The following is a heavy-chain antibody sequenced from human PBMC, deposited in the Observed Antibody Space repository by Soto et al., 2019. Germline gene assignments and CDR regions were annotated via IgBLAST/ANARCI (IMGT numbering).Heavy chain of an antibody. V-gene: IGHV1-69*01. Sequence: QVQLVQSGAEVKKPGSSVKVSCKSSGGTFSTYTLAWVRQAPGQGLEWVGGIIPIFGTANYPQKFKGRVTITADESTSTAYMELSSLRSEDTAVYYCARSHDSSGYWSSCFDTWGQGTLVTVSS. CDR3: ARSHDSSGYWSSCFDT. D-gene: IGHD3-22*01. J-gene: IGHJ5*02. CDR2: IIPIFGTA. CDR1: GGTFSTYT.